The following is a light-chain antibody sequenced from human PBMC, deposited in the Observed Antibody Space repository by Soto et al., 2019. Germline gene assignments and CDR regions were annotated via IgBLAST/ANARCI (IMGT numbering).Light chain of an antibody. CDR2: EVS. Sequence: QSALTQPASVSGSPGQSITIPCTGTSSDVGRYNYVSWYQQHPGKVPKLLIYEVSNRPSGVPDRFSGSKSGNTASLTVSGLQAEDEADYYCNSYAGGDWVFGVGTKVTVL. CDR1: SSDVGRYNY. V-gene: IGLV2-8*01. J-gene: IGLJ3*02. CDR3: NSYAGGDWV.